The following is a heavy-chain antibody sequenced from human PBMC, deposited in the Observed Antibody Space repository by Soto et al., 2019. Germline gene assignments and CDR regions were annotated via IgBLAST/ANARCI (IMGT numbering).Heavy chain of an antibody. J-gene: IGHJ6*02. CDR2: ISANGDTS. CDR1: GFTFSSYA. CDR3: AKRKGGYGFGDLDV. Sequence: GGSLRLSCAASGFTFSSYAMSWVRRAPGKGLEWISAISANGDTSYYADSVKGRFTISRDNSKNTLYLQMNSLRAEDTAVYYCAKRKGGYGFGDLDVWGQGTTVTVSS. D-gene: IGHD5-18*01. V-gene: IGHV3-23*01.